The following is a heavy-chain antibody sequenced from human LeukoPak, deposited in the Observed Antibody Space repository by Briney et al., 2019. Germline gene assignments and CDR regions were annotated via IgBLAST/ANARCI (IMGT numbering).Heavy chain of an antibody. Sequence: PGGSLRLSCVASGFTFRDAGMSWVRQAPGKGLEWVGRIRSETDGGTTDYAAPVKGRFTISRDDSKSMVYLQMSSLKTEDTAVYFCAHRDTAMVRVDYWGQGTLVTVSS. V-gene: IGHV3-15*01. D-gene: IGHD5-18*01. CDR1: GFTFRDAG. CDR2: IRSETDGGTT. J-gene: IGHJ4*02. CDR3: AHRDTAMVRVDY.